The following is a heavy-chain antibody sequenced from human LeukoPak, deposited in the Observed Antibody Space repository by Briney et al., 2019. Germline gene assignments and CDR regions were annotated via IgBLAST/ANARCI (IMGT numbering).Heavy chain of an antibody. CDR2: IYGRAST. CDR1: GYSLWKNYY. Sequence: SETLSLTCAVSGYSLWKNYYWGWIRQSPGKGLEWIGRIYGRASTSYNPSLMNRLTMSVDTSKNHFSLQLTSVTAADTAVYYCARYDSRGSASTKFDYWGPGILVTISS. J-gene: IGHJ4*02. V-gene: IGHV4-38-2*01. D-gene: IGHD3-16*01. CDR3: ARYDSRGSASTKFDY.